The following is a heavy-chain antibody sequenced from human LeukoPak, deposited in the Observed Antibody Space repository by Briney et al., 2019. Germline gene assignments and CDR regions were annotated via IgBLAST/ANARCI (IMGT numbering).Heavy chain of an antibody. CDR3: AREGGNYYRGAFDI. D-gene: IGHD1-26*01. J-gene: IGHJ3*02. V-gene: IGHV3-30*04. Sequence: GGSLRLSCAASGFTFSDYTIHWVRQAPGKGLEWVAVISFDGTNKYYADSVKGRFTISRDNSKNTLYLQMNSLRADDTAVYYCAREGGNYYRGAFDIWGQGTMVTVSS. CDR2: ISFDGTNK. CDR1: GFTFSDYT.